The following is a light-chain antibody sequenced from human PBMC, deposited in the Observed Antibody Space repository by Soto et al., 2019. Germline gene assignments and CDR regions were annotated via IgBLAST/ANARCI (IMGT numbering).Light chain of an antibody. CDR3: SSFTSRFTFV. J-gene: IGLJ1*01. Sequence: QSVLTQPASVSGSPGQSIAISCTGTRSDVGAYNYVSWYQQHPGKAPKLMISEVTNRPSGVSDRFSGSKSGNTASLTISGLHADHQADYYCSSFTSRFTFVFGTGTKVTVL. V-gene: IGLV2-14*01. CDR1: RSDVGAYNY. CDR2: EVT.